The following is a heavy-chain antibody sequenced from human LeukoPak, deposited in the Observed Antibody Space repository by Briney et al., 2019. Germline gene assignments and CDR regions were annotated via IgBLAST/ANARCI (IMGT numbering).Heavy chain of an antibody. Sequence: KPSETQSLTCTVSGGSVSSTTYYWTWIRQPPGKGLEWIASINYSGSTYYNPSLKRHVTISVDTSENQFSLKLSSVTAADTAVYYCARYVVYGSGKYYFDNWGQGTLVTVSS. V-gene: IGHV4-39*01. CDR2: INYSGST. CDR1: GGSVSSTTYY. J-gene: IGHJ4*03. D-gene: IGHD3-10*01. CDR3: ARYVVYGSGKYYFDN.